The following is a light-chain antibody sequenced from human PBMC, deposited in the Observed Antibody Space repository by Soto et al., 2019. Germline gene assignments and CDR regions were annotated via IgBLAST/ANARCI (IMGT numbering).Light chain of an antibody. Sequence: GEKGTLSCRASQSVSSNLAWYQQKAGQAPRLLIYGASTRAIGIPARFRGSGSGTEFTLTISSLQSEDFALYYCQQYHNLWTFGQGTKVDIK. CDR2: GAS. V-gene: IGKV3-15*01. CDR3: QQYHNLWT. CDR1: QSVSSN. J-gene: IGKJ1*01.